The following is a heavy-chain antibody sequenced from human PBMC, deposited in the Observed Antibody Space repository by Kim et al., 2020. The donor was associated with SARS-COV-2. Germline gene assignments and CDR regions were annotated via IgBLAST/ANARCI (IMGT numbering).Heavy chain of an antibody. J-gene: IGHJ4*02. CDR3: ARISGGKRSNYVAY. D-gene: IGHD3-10*01. CDR2: IYYSGST. CDR1: GGSISSYY. V-gene: IGHV4-59*08. Sequence: SETLSLTCTVSGGSISSYYWSWIRQPPGKGLEWIGYIYYSGSTNYNPSLKSRVTISVDTSKNQFSLKLSSVTAADTAVYYCARISGGKRSNYVAYWGQGTLVTVSS.